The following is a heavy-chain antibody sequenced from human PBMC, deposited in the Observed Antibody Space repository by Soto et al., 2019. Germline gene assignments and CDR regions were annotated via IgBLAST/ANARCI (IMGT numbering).Heavy chain of an antibody. J-gene: IGHJ4*02. Sequence: SVKVSCKASGGTFSSYTIRWVRQAAGQGLEWMGGIIPILGTANYAQKFQGRVTITADESTSTAYMELSSLRSEDTAVYYCARGGYCSGGSCYPRIDYWGQGTLVTVSS. CDR2: IIPILGTA. CDR3: ARGGYCSGGSCYPRIDY. V-gene: IGHV1-69*13. CDR1: GGTFSSYT. D-gene: IGHD2-15*01.